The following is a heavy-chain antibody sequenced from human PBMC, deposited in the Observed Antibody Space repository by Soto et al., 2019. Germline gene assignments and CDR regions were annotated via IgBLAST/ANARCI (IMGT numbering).Heavy chain of an antibody. Sequence: QLQLQESGPGLVKPSETLSLTCAVSGGSISSSDYYWGWIRQPPGMGLEWIVSLYYTGSTSYNPSLKSRVTMSVDTSKNQFSLKLSSVAAPDTAVYYCARRRPAGVLQDAFDIWGPGTMVTVSA. CDR2: LYYTGST. V-gene: IGHV4-39*01. CDR3: ARRRPAGVLQDAFDI. D-gene: IGHD6-19*01. J-gene: IGHJ3*02. CDR1: GGSISSSDYY.